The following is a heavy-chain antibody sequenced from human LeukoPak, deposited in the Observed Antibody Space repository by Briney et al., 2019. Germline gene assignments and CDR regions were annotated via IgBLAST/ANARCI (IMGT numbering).Heavy chain of an antibody. J-gene: IGHJ4*02. Sequence: SVKVSCKASGYTFTSYDINWVRQAPGQGLEWMGGIIPIFGTANYAQKFQGRVTITADKSTSTAYMELSSLRSEDTAVYYCARAPYAGERGRAFDYWGQGTLVTVSS. CDR3: ARAPYAGERGRAFDY. CDR2: IIPIFGTA. V-gene: IGHV1-69*06. CDR1: GYTFTSYD. D-gene: IGHD3-16*01.